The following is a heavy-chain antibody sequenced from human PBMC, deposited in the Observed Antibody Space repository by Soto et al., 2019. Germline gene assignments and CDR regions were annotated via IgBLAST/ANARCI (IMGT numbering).Heavy chain of an antibody. V-gene: IGHV4-31*03. D-gene: IGHD4-4*01. CDR1: GGSISTGGYY. CDR3: AIDDYSTFYYCMDV. J-gene: IGHJ6*02. Sequence: QVQLQESGPGLVKPSQTLSLTCTVSGGSISTGGYYWTWIRQHPGKGLEWLGYIYYSGSTCYTPAPRSRVTMTVDTSKSQFSLKLSSVTAADTAVYYCAIDDYSTFYYCMDVWGQGTTVTVS. CDR2: IYYSGST.